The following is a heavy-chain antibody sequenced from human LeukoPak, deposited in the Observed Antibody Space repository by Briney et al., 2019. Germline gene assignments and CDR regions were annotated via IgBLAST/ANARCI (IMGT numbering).Heavy chain of an antibody. Sequence: ASVKVSCKASGYTFTTNALHWVRQAPGQRLEWMGWINAGSGPTKFSQKFQGRVTITRDTSASTAYMELSSLRSEDTAVYYCARGPFNIAAAGILYYFDYWGQGTLVTVSS. J-gene: IGHJ4*02. CDR1: GYTFTTNA. V-gene: IGHV1-3*01. D-gene: IGHD6-13*01. CDR2: INAGSGPT. CDR3: ARGPFNIAAAGILYYFDY.